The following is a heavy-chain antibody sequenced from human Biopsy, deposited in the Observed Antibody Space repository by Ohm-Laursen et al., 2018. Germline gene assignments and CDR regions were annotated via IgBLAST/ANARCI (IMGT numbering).Heavy chain of an antibody. Sequence: SVKVSCNASGDTFTTYYIHWVRQAPGQGLEWVGRIVPVLGHLNYAQRFQGRVSITADKSTSYVFMELSRLTSGDTAVYYCAADADGYYTEFDYWGPGTLVTVSS. V-gene: IGHV1-69*04. J-gene: IGHJ4*02. D-gene: IGHD3-3*01. CDR3: AADADGYYTEFDY. CDR2: IVPVLGHL. CDR1: GDTFTTYY.